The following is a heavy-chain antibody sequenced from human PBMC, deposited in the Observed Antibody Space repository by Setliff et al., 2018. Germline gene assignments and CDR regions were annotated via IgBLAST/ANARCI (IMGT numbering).Heavy chain of an antibody. CDR3: ARDISARYSGSHNWFDP. CDR2: INWNGGST. D-gene: IGHD1-26*01. CDR1: GLTFDDYG. J-gene: IGHJ5*02. Sequence: GGSLRLSCAASGLTFDDYGMSWVRQAPGKGLEWVSGINWNGGSTGYADSVKGRFTISRDNAKNSLYLQMNSLRAEDTALYHCARDISARYSGSHNWFDPWGQGTLVTVSS. V-gene: IGHV3-20*01.